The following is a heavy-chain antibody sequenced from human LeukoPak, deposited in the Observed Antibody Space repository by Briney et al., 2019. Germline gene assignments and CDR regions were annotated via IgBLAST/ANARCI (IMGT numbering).Heavy chain of an antibody. V-gene: IGHV3-30*18. CDR3: AKDQSIAARFFHY. CDR2: ISYDGSNR. CDR1: GFTFSSYA. Sequence: GRSLRLSCAASGFTFSSYAMHWVRQAPGKGLEWVAVISYDGSNRYYADSVKGRFTISRDNSKNTLYLQMNSLRAEDTAVYYCAKDQSIAARFFHYWGQGTLVTVSS. J-gene: IGHJ4*02. D-gene: IGHD6-6*01.